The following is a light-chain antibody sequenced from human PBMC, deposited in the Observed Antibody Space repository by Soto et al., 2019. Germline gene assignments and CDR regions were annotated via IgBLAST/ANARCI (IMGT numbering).Light chain of an antibody. CDR2: GAS. J-gene: IGKJ3*01. V-gene: IGKV3-20*01. Sequence: EIVLTQSPGTLSLSPGERATLSCRASQSVSSSYLAWYQQKPGQAPRLLIYGASSRATGIPDRFSGSGSGTDFTLTISRLEPEDFAVYYCQQYSSSPLFTFGPATKVDIK. CDR3: QQYSSSPLFT. CDR1: QSVSSSY.